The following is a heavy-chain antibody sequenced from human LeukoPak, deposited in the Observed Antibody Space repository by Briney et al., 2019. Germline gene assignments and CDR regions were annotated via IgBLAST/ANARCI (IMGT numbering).Heavy chain of an antibody. D-gene: IGHD2-2*01. CDR1: GGSISSSSYY. J-gene: IGHJ4*02. CDR3: ARLVVPAAIGFDY. Sequence: SETLSLTCTVSGGSISSSSYYWGWIRQPPGKGLEWIGSIYYSGSTYYNPSLKSRVTISVDTSKNQFSLKLSSVTAADTAVYYCARLVVPAAIGFDYWGQGTLVTVSS. CDR2: IYYSGST. V-gene: IGHV4-39*01.